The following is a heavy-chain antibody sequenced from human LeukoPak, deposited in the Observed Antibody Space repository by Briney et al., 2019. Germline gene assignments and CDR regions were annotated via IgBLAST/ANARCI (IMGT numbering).Heavy chain of an antibody. CDR1: GYTFTGYY. D-gene: IGHD3-3*01. CDR2: INPNSGGT. V-gene: IGHV1-2*02. Sequence: ASVKVSCKASGYTFTGYYMHWVRQAPGQGLEWMGWINPNSGGTNYAQKFQGRVTMTRDTSISTAYMELSRLRSDDTAVFYCARDANEFWSGYYPYYFDYWGQGTLVTVSS. CDR3: ARDANEFWSGYYPYYFDY. J-gene: IGHJ4*02.